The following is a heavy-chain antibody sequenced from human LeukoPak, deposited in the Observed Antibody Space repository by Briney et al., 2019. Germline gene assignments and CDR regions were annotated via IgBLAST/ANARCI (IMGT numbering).Heavy chain of an antibody. J-gene: IGHJ3*02. CDR3: ARVSMWVPPAGCAFDI. Sequence: ASVKVSCKASGYTFTSYGISWVRQAPGQGLEWMGWISAYNGNTNYAQKLQGRVTMTTDTSTSTAYMELRSLRSDDTAVYYCARVSMWVPPAGCAFDIWGQGTMVIVSS. V-gene: IGHV1-18*01. CDR2: ISAYNGNT. D-gene: IGHD1-26*01. CDR1: GYTFTSYG.